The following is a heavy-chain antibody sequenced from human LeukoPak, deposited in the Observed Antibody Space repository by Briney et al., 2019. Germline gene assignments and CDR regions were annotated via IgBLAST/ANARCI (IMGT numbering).Heavy chain of an antibody. Sequence: PSETLSLTCAVSGGSISSGGYSWSWIRQTPGKGLEWIGYIYHSGSTYYNPSLKSRVTISVDRSKNQFSLKLSSVTAADTAVYYCARGVYGDYDQFDYWGQGTLVTVSS. J-gene: IGHJ4*02. CDR1: GGSISSGGYS. CDR2: IYHSGST. D-gene: IGHD4-17*01. CDR3: ARGVYGDYDQFDY. V-gene: IGHV4-30-2*01.